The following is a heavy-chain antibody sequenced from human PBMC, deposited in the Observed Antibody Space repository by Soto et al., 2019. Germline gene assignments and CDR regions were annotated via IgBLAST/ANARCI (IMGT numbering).Heavy chain of an antibody. J-gene: IGHJ6*02. CDR3: ARVGMEDDYVWGSYRYSYGMDV. Sequence: SVKVSCKASGGTFSSYAISWVRQAPGQGLEWMGGIIPIFGTANYAQKFQGRVTITADESTSTAYMELSSLRSEDTAVYYCARVGMEDDYVWGSYRYSYGMDVWGQGTTVTVSS. D-gene: IGHD3-16*02. CDR2: IIPIFGTA. CDR1: GGTFSSYA. V-gene: IGHV1-69*13.